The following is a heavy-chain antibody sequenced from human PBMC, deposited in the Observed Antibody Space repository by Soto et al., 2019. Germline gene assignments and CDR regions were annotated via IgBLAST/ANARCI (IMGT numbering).Heavy chain of an antibody. Sequence: PSQTLSLTYTVSDGSISNGGYYWSWIRQHPGKGLEWIGYIYYSGSTYYNPSLKSRITISVDTSKNQFSLKLSSVTAADTAVYYCARDLLYGGFDYWGQGTLVTVSS. CDR3: ARDLLYGGFDY. D-gene: IGHD4-17*01. CDR2: IYYSGST. CDR1: DGSISNGGYY. V-gene: IGHV4-31*03. J-gene: IGHJ4*02.